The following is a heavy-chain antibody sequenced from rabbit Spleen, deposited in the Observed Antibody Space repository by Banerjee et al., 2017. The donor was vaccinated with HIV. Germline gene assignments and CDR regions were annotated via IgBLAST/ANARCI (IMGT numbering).Heavy chain of an antibody. CDR3: ARDTGSSFSSYGMDL. V-gene: IGHV1S40*01. CDR1: GFSFSSSDY. J-gene: IGHJ6*01. Sequence: QSLEESGGDLVKPGASLTLTCTASGFSFSSSDYMCWVRQAPGKGLEWLACIYAGSSGFTYSATWAKGRFTCSKASSTTVTLQMTSLTVADTATYFCARDTGSSFSSYGMDLWGQGTLVTVS. D-gene: IGHD8-1*01. CDR2: IYAGSSGFT.